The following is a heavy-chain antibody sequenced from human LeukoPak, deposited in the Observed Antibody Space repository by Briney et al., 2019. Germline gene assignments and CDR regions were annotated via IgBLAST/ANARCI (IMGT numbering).Heavy chain of an antibody. Sequence: GGSLRLSCEVSGFAFGNFAMSWVRQAPGKRLEWVSGIGGSGAGTYYGDSVKGRFTISRDNSKNTLYLQMNSLRAEDTAVYYCNAFGVRGDFDYWGQGTLVTVSS. J-gene: IGHJ4*02. CDR3: NAFGVRGDFDY. V-gene: IGHV3-23*01. D-gene: IGHD3-3*01. CDR1: GFAFGNFA. CDR2: IGGSGAGT.